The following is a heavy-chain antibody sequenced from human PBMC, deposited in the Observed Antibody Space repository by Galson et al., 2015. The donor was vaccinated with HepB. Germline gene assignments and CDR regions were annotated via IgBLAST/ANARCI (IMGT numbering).Heavy chain of an antibody. CDR3: RIAAAGTTQIDWYFDL. J-gene: IGHJ2*01. CDR2: IGADNGNT. D-gene: IGHD6-13*01. CDR1: VYTFTSYG. Sequence: SVYTFTSYGGSWVRQAPGQGLEWMGWIGADNGNTNYAQKRQGRVTMTTDTSTSTAYMELRSLRSDDTDVYYCRIAAAGTTQIDWYFDLWGRGTLVTVSS. V-gene: IGHV1-18*01.